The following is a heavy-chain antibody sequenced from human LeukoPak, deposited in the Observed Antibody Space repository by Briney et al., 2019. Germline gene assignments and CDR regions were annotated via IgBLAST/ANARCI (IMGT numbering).Heavy chain of an antibody. V-gene: IGHV1-46*01. CDR1: GYTFTSYY. CDR2: INPSGGST. CDR3: GRGMVRGVIMSIDY. D-gene: IGHD3-10*01. J-gene: IGHJ4*02. Sequence: ASVKVSCKASGYTFTSYYMHWVRQAPGQGLEWMGIINPSGGSTSYAQKFQGRVTITANESTSTAYMELSSLRSEDTAVYYCGRGMVRGVIMSIDYWGQGTLVTVSS.